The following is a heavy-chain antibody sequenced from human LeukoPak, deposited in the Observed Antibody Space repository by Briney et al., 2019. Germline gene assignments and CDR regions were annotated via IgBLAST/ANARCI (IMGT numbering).Heavy chain of an antibody. V-gene: IGHV1-18*04. J-gene: IGHJ4*02. CDR3: ARVAEQHLDYYFDY. CDR2: ISAYNGDT. Sequence: GASVKASCKASGYTFTSYYMHWVRQAPGQGLEWMGWISAYNGDTKYAQKFQGRVTMTTDTSTSTAYMELRSLRSDDTAVYYCARVAEQHLDYYFDYWGQETLVTVSS. CDR1: GYTFTSYY. D-gene: IGHD1-1*01.